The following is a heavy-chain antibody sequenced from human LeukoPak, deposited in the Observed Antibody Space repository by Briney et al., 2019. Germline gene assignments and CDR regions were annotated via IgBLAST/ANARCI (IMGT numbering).Heavy chain of an antibody. CDR2: ISGSGAST. Sequence: GGSLRLSCAASGFTFSSYAMSWVRQAPGKGLEWVSAISGSGASTYYADSVKGRFTISRDNSKNTLYLQMNSLRAEDTAVYYCARRATPSPHFDYWGQGTLVTVPS. V-gene: IGHV3-23*01. D-gene: IGHD2-15*01. CDR1: GFTFSSYA. J-gene: IGHJ4*02. CDR3: ARRATPSPHFDY.